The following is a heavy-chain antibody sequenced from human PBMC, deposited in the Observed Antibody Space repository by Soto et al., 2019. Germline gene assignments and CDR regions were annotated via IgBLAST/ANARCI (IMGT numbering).Heavy chain of an antibody. Sequence: QVHLVQSGAEVKKPGASVKVSCKASGYTFTSYGIAWMRQAPGQGLEWMGWISAYNGNTDYAQKVHGRVTMTSDTSTGTAYMELGSLRSDDTAVYYCAGAVATIPLWFPDYWGQGTLVTVSS. D-gene: IGHD5-12*01. J-gene: IGHJ4*02. V-gene: IGHV1-18*01. CDR2: ISAYNGNT. CDR3: AGAVATIPLWFPDY. CDR1: GYTFTSYG.